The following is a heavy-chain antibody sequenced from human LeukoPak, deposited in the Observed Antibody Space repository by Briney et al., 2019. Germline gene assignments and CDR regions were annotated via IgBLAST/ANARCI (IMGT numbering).Heavy chain of an antibody. CDR2: ISGKSGAT. CDR1: GFTFTDHY. D-gene: IGHD3-9*01. CDR3: VRDFDWGPDY. V-gene: IGHV1-2*02. J-gene: IGHJ4*02. Sequence: ASVKVSCKASGFTFTDHYLHWVRQVPGQGLEWMGWISGKSGATFYAQKFQDRITVTRDASISTMYLELNRLTSDDTAVYYCVRDFDWGPDYWGQGTLVAVSS.